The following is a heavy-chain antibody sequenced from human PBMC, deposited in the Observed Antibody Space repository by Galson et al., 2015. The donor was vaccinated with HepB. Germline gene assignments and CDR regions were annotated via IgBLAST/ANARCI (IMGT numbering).Heavy chain of an antibody. V-gene: IGHV3-30*18. Sequence: SLRLSCAASGFTFSSYGMHWVRQAPGKGLEWVAVISYDGSKKYYADSVKGRFTISRDNSKNTLYLQMNSLRAEDTAVYYCAKDFVDEAGGDPGFGDYWGQGTLVTVSS. D-gene: IGHD3-10*01. CDR2: ISYDGSKK. CDR3: AKDFVDEAGGDPGFGDY. CDR1: GFTFSSYG. J-gene: IGHJ4*02.